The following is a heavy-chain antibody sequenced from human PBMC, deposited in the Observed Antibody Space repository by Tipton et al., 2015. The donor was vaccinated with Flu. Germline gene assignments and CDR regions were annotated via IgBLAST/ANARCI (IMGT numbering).Heavy chain of an antibody. CDR3: VRVQSSYEIPAAVFCDH. J-gene: IGHJ5*02. Sequence: VQLVQSGAEVKAPGESLKISCRASGDSFSTVWIAWVGQMPGTGLEWMGIIWPDDSRSTYSPPFQGQVTISVDKSINTAYLQRSTLKSSDTAMYYCVRVQSSYEIPAAVFCDHGGQGTLVTVSS. D-gene: IGHD3-16*01. V-gene: IGHV5-51*03. CDR2: IWPDDSRS. CDR1: GDSFSTVW.